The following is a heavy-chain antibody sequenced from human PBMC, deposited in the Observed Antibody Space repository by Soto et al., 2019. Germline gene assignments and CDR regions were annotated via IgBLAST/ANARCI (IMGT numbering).Heavy chain of an antibody. CDR2: IYYSGST. V-gene: IGHV4-39*01. CDR3: ASLPRGGVDYYYGMDV. J-gene: IGHJ6*02. Sequence: SETLSVTCTVSGGSISSSSYYWGWIRQPPGKGLEWIGSIYYSGSTYYNPSLKSRVTISVDTSKNQFSLKLSSVTAADTAVYYCASLPRGGVDYYYGMDVWGQVPTFPVS. CDR1: GGSISSSSYY. D-gene: IGHD2-8*02.